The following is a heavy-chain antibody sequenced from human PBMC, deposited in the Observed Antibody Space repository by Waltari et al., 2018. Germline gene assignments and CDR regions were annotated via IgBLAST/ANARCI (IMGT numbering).Heavy chain of an antibody. V-gene: IGHV1-69*05. J-gene: IGHJ5*02. Sequence: QVQLVQSGAEVKKPGSSVKVSCKASGGTFSSYAISWVRQAPGQGLEWMGGIIPIFGTANYAQKLQVRVTMTRDTSISTAYMELSRLRSDDTAVYYCARGPIERITMVRGGTNWFDPWGQGTLVIVSS. D-gene: IGHD3-10*01. CDR2: IIPIFGTA. CDR1: GGTFSSYA. CDR3: ARGPIERITMVRGGTNWFDP.